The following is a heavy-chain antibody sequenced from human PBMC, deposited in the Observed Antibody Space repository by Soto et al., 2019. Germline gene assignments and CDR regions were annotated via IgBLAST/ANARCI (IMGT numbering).Heavy chain of an antibody. CDR3: AREDCSGGSCYAPEYFQH. CDR1: GGTFSSYT. V-gene: IGHV1-69*08. CDR2: IIPILGIA. J-gene: IGHJ1*01. D-gene: IGHD2-15*01. Sequence: QVQLVQSGAEVKKPGSSVKVSCKASGGTFSSYTISWVRQAPGQGLEWMGRIIPILGIANYAQKFQGRVTITADKSTRTAYMELSSLRSEDTAVYYCAREDCSGGSCYAPEYFQHWGQGTLVTVSS.